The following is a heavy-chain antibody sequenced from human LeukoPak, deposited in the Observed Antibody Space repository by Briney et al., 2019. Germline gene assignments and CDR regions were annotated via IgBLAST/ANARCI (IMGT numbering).Heavy chain of an antibody. J-gene: IGHJ6*03. CDR2: INANSGNA. D-gene: IGHD1-26*01. CDR1: GYTFSDYD. Sequence: ASVKVSCKASGYTFSDYDINWGREATGQGLEWMGWINANSGNAGYAQTFQGRVTMTRNTSISTAYMELSSLRSEDTAVYYCARALAWGGSSYSYYYMDVWDKGTTVTVSS. V-gene: IGHV1-8*01. CDR3: ARALAWGGSSYSYYYMDV.